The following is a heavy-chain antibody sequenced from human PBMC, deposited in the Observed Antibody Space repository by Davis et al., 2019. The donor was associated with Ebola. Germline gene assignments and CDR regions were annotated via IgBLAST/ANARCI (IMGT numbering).Heavy chain of an antibody. CDR3: AKVQSGH. CDR1: GFTFTTYS. V-gene: IGHV3-30*18. CDR2: ISYDGSDK. Sequence: GESLKISCVASGFTFTTYSMSWVRQAPGKGLEWVAVISYDGSDKYYAESVKGRFTISRDNSKNTLYLQMNSLRAEDTAVYYCAKVQSGHWGQGTLVTVSS. J-gene: IGHJ4*02. D-gene: IGHD1-26*01.